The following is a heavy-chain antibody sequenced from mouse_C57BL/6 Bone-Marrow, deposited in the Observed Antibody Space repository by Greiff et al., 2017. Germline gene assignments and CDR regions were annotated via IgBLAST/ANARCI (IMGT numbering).Heavy chain of an antibody. CDR3: AKGPYYYGSSLAY. V-gene: IGHV2-5*01. CDR2: IWRGGST. D-gene: IGHD1-1*01. J-gene: IGHJ3*01. CDR1: GFSLTSYG. Sequence: VQLQQSGPGLVQPSQSLSITCTVSGFSLTSYGVHWVRQSPGKGLEWLGVIWRGGSTDYNAAFISRLSITKDNSKSQVFFKLNSLQADDTAIYYCAKGPYYYGSSLAYWGQGTLVTGSA.